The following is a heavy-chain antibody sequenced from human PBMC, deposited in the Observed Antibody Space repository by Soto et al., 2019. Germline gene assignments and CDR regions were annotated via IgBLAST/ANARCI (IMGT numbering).Heavy chain of an antibody. CDR1: GGSIISSNYY. CDR3: ARLLRKGTTFQY. Sequence: SETLSLTCTVSGGSIISSNYYWGWIRQPPGKGLEWIASVYYSGRTDYNPSLKSRVIISVDTSKNQFSLKVNSVTAADTAVYYCARLLRKGTTFQYWGQGTLVTVSS. J-gene: IGHJ4*02. V-gene: IGHV4-39*01. CDR2: VYYSGRT. D-gene: IGHD4-4*01.